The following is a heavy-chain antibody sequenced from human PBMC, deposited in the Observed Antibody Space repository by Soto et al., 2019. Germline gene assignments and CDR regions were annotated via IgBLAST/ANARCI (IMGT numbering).Heavy chain of an antibody. V-gene: IGHV3-23*01. Sequence: EVQLLESGGGLVQPGGSLRLSCAASGFTFSSYAMTWVRQAPGKGLEWVSCIGGSDGSTYYADSVKGRFTISRDNSKNTLHLQMNSLRVEVTAVYYCANDRLGSVGGLYDPWGQGTLVTVSS. CDR1: GFTFSSYA. D-gene: IGHD3-10*01. CDR3: ANDRLGSVGGLYDP. CDR2: IGGSDGST. J-gene: IGHJ5*02.